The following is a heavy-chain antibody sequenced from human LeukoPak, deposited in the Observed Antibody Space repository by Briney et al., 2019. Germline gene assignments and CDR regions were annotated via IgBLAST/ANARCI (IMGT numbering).Heavy chain of an antibody. CDR1: GGSISTYY. Sequence: SETLSLTCTVSGGSISTYYWSWIRQPPGKGLEWIGYIYYSGSTNYNPSLKSRVTISVDTSKNQFSLKLSSVTAADTAVYHCARRKNAYYYDSSGYLGAFDIWGQGTMVTVSS. V-gene: IGHV4-59*08. D-gene: IGHD3-22*01. J-gene: IGHJ3*02. CDR3: ARRKNAYYYDSSGYLGAFDI. CDR2: IYYSGST.